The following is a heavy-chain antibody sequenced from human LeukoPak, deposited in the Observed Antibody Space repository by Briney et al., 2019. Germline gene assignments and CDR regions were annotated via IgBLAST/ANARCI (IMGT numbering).Heavy chain of an antibody. Sequence: PGGSLRLSCAASGFTFSSYAMSWVRQAPGKGLEWVSAISGSGGSTYYADSVKGRFTIPRDNSKNTLYLQMNSLRAEDTAVYYCAAELGVIAAAGLNWFDPWGQGTLVTVSS. CDR1: GFTFSSYA. J-gene: IGHJ5*02. CDR2: ISGSGGST. D-gene: IGHD6-13*01. CDR3: AAELGVIAAAGLNWFDP. V-gene: IGHV3-23*01.